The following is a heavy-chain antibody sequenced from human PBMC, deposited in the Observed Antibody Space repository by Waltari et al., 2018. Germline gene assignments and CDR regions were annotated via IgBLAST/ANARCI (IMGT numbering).Heavy chain of an antibody. J-gene: IGHJ6*02. CDR1: GGTFSSYT. V-gene: IGHV1-69*08. CDR3: ARDRYYYYGMDV. CDR2: IIPILGRA. Sequence: QVQLVQSGAEVKKPGSSVKVSCKASGGTFSSYTISWVRQAPGQGLEWMGRIIPILGRANYAQKFQGRVTITADKSTSTAYMELSSLRSEDTAVYYCARDRYYYYGMDVWGQGTTVTVSS.